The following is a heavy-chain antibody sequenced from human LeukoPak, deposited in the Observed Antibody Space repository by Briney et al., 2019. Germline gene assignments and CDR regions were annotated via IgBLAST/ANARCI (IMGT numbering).Heavy chain of an antibody. CDR1: GGSIRRSSDY. V-gene: IGHV4-39*01. J-gene: IGHJ4*02. CDR3: ARQVGGSSKDD. CDR2: IYYSGST. D-gene: IGHD1-26*01. Sequence: PAETLSLMCTVSGGSIRRSSDYWAWLRQPPGKGLEWIESIYYSGSTYYNPSLKSRVTISVDTSKNQFSLKLSSVTAADTAVYYCARQVGGSSKDDWGQGTLVTVSS.